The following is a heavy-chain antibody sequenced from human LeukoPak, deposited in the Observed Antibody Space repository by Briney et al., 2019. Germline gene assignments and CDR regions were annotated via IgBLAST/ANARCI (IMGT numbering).Heavy chain of an antibody. Sequence: PSETLSLTCTVSGDSNNTYYWTWIRQPAGKGLEWIGRIHTSGSTNYNPSLKSRVAMSVDTSKNQLFLKLSSLTAADTAVYYCARGAMAVAGRVFDYWGQGTQVTVSS. CDR1: GDSNNTYY. CDR2: IHTSGST. CDR3: ARGAMAVAGRVFDY. D-gene: IGHD6-19*01. J-gene: IGHJ4*02. V-gene: IGHV4-4*07.